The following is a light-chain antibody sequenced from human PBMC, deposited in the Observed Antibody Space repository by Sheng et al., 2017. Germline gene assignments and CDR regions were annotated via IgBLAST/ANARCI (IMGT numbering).Light chain of an antibody. Sequence: DIQLTQSPSFLSTSVGDRVTITCRASQGISSSLAWFQQKPGKAPKLLIYAASTLQSGVPSRFSGSGSGTEFTLTISSLQPEDFAIYYCQQFNSYPLTFGGGTKVEIK. CDR1: QGISSS. V-gene: IGKV1-9*01. CDR2: AAS. J-gene: IGKJ4*01. CDR3: QQFNSYPLT.